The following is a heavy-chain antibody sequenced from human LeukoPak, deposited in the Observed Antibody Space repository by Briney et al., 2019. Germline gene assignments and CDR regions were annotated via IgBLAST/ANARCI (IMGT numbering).Heavy chain of an antibody. J-gene: IGHJ4*02. CDR2: IYYSGST. CDR1: GGAITNYY. V-gene: IGHV4-30-4*08. CDR3: ARGLGSDYFDY. D-gene: IGHD3-10*01. Sequence: TLSLTCVVSGGAITNYYWSWIRQPPGKGLEWIGYIYYSGSTYYNPSLKSRVTISVDTSKNQFSLKLSSVTAADTAVYYCARGLGSDYFDYWGQGTLVTVSS.